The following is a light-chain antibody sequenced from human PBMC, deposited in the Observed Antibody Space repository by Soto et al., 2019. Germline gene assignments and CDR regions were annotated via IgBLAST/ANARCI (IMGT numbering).Light chain of an antibody. CDR1: SSDIGADNS. CDR2: TIS. Sequence: QSVLTQPSSVSGSPGQSITISCTGTSSDIGADNSVSWYQQHPGKAPQLMIYTISHLPSRVSSLFSGSKAGNTISLTISGLQAEDEADYYCSSVTTSSHVVFGGGTKLTVL. CDR3: SSVTTSSHVV. J-gene: IGLJ2*01. V-gene: IGLV2-14*03.